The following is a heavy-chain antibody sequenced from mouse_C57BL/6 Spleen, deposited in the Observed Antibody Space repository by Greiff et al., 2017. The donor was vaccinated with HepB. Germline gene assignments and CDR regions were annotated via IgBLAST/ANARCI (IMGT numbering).Heavy chain of an antibody. CDR1: GFTFSSYA. CDR3: TRGDYDENGYFDY. Sequence: EVKLVESGEGLVKPGGSLKLSCAASGFTFSSYAMSWVRQTPEKRLEWVAYISSGGDYIYYADTVKGRFTISRDNARNTLYLQMSSLKSEDTAMYYCTRGDYDENGYFDYWGQGTTLTVSS. J-gene: IGHJ2*01. CDR2: ISSGGDYI. D-gene: IGHD2-4*01. V-gene: IGHV5-9-1*02.